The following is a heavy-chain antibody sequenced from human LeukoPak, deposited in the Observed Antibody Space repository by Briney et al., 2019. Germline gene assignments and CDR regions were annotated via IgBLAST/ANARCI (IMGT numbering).Heavy chain of an antibody. Sequence: PSETLSLTCTVSGGSISSSSYYWSWIRQPPGKGLEWIGYIYYSGSTNYNPSLKSRVTISVDTSKNQFSLKLSSVTAADTAVYYCARFKRYSSSWYPKSDAFDIWGQGTMVTVSS. J-gene: IGHJ3*02. CDR1: GGSISSSSYY. V-gene: IGHV4-61*05. CDR3: ARFKRYSSSWYPKSDAFDI. D-gene: IGHD6-13*01. CDR2: IYYSGST.